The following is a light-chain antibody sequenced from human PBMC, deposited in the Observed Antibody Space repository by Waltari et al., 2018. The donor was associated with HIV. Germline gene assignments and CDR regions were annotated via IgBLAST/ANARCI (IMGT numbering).Light chain of an antibody. V-gene: IGLV2-14*03. J-gene: IGLJ2*01. CDR2: DVS. CDR1: SSDVGGYNY. Sequence: QSALTPPASVSGSPGQSITFSCTGTSSDVGGYNYVSWYQQHPGKAPKLMIYDVSNRPSGVSNRFSGSKSGNTASLTISGLQAEDEADYYCSSYTSSTTVVFGGGTKLTVL. CDR3: SSYTSSTTVV.